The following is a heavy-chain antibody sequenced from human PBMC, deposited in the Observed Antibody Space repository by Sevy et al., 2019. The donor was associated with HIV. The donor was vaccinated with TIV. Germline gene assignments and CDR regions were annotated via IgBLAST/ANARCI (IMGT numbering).Heavy chain of an antibody. Sequence: GGSLRLSCAASGFTFSAYWIHWVRQAPGKGLVWVSRVTTDVANTAFAESVRGRFTISRDNAKNTVYLQMNSLRAEDTAVYYCARDGGYATPFDSWAQGTLVTVSS. V-gene: IGHV3-74*01. D-gene: IGHD2-15*01. CDR1: GFTFSAYW. CDR2: VTTDVANT. J-gene: IGHJ4*02. CDR3: ARDGGYATPFDS.